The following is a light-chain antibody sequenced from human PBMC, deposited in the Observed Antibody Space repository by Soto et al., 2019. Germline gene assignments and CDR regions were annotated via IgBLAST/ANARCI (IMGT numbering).Light chain of an antibody. V-gene: IGKV3-20*01. J-gene: IGKJ1*01. CDR3: QQYGSSPWT. CDR1: QSVSSSY. CDR2: GAS. Sequence: EIVLTQSPGTLSLSPVERATLSCRSSQSVSSSYLAWYQQKPGQAPRLLIYGASSRATDIPDRFSGSGSGTDFTLTISRLAPEDFAVYYCQQYGSSPWTFGQGTKVDIK.